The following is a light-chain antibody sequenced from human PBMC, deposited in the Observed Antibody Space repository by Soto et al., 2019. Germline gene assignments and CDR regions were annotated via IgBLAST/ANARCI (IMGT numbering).Light chain of an antibody. CDR1: QTVGSL. J-gene: IGKJ1*01. Sequence: EIVLTQSPATLSVSPGERATLSCRASQTVGSLLAWYQQKPGQAPRLLMYGISRRATGIPDRFSGSGSGTDFTLTITRLEPEDFAVYYCQQYVTSSPRTFGQGTKVDIK. CDR3: QQYVTSSPRT. V-gene: IGKV3-20*01. CDR2: GIS.